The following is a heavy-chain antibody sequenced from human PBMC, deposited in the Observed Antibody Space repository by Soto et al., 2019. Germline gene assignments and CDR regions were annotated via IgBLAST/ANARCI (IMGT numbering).Heavy chain of an antibody. CDR1: GFTFSDYY. CDR3: ARDRSDCSRTSCSVDH. Sequence: QVQLVESGGDLVKPGGSLRLSCQASGFTFSDYYMIWIRQPPGKGPEWVSYINPSGTSRYSAGSVKGRFTISRDNAKDSLFLEMISLRVEDTAVYYCARDRSDCSRTSCSVDHWGQGTLVSVSS. V-gene: IGHV3-11*01. J-gene: IGHJ4*02. D-gene: IGHD2-2*01. CDR2: INPSGTSR.